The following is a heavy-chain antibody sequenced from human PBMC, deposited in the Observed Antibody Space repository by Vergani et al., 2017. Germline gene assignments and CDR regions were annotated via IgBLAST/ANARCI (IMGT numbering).Heavy chain of an antibody. D-gene: IGHD5-12*01. V-gene: IGHV1-46*01. CDR3: ARVKVDIVATISGYPRRYYYMDV. CDR1: GYTFTSYY. J-gene: IGHJ6*03. CDR2: INPSGGST. Sequence: QVQLVQSGAEVKKPGASVKVSCKASGYTFTSYYMHWVRQAPGQGLEWMGIINPSGGSTSYAQKFQGRVTMTRDTSTSTVYMELSSLRSEDTAVYYCARVKVDIVATISGYPRRYYYMDVWGKGTTVTVSS.